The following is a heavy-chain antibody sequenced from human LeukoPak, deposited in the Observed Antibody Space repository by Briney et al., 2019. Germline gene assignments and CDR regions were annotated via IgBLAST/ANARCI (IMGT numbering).Heavy chain of an antibody. J-gene: IGHJ3*02. V-gene: IGHV3-74*01. Sequence: GGSLRLSCAGSGFTLSSNWMHWVRQAPGKGLVWVARFYRDGGRTNYADCVKGRFTISGENAKNTQYLQMSSHGAEDTAVYYFARSGRGGAFDIWGQGTMVTVSS. D-gene: IGHD1-26*01. CDR2: FYRDGGRT. CDR3: ARSGRGGAFDI. CDR1: GFTLSSNW.